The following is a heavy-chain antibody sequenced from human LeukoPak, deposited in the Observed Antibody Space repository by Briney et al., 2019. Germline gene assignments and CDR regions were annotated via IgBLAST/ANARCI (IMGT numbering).Heavy chain of an antibody. V-gene: IGHV3-23*01. Sequence: GGSLRLSCAASGFTFSSYSMNWVRQAPGKGLEWVSAISGSGGSTYYADSVKGRFTISRDNSKNTLYLQTNSLRAEDTAVYYCAKDMGIQLWLSDYWGQGTLVTVSS. CDR2: ISGSGGST. J-gene: IGHJ4*02. CDR1: GFTFSSYS. D-gene: IGHD5-18*01. CDR3: AKDMGIQLWLSDY.